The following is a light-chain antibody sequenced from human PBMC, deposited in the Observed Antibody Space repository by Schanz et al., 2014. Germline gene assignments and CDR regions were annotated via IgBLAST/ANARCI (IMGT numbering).Light chain of an antibody. Sequence: QSALTQPASVSGSPGQSITISCTGTSSDVGGYNYVSWYQQHPGKAPKLMIYDVSNRPSGVSNRFSGSKSGNTASLTISGLQAEDEADYYCSSYASRIILGVFGGGTKLTVL. J-gene: IGLJ3*02. CDR3: SSYASRIILGV. V-gene: IGLV2-14*01. CDR1: SSDVGGYNY. CDR2: DVS.